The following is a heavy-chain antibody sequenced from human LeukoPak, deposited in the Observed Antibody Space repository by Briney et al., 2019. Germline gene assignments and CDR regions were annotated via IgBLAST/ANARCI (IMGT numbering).Heavy chain of an antibody. CDR3: ARGRDMAARPDYFDY. CDR2: ISSSGSTI. D-gene: IGHD6-6*01. V-gene: IGHV3-48*03. J-gene: IGHJ4*02. CDR1: GFTFSSYE. Sequence: GGSLRLSCAASGFTFSSYEMNWVRQAPGKGLEWVSYISSSGSTIYYADSVKGRFTISRDNAKNPLYLQMNSLRAEDTAVYYCARGRDMAARPDYFDYWGQGTLVTVSS.